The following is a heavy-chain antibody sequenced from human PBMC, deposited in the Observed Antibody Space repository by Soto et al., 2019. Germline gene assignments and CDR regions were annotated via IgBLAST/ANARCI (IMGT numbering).Heavy chain of an antibody. CDR2: ISTFNGNT. CDR1: ASTFTGYT. CDR3: ARGTVTSGRWFGP. Sequence: QVRLVQSGTEVKEPGASVKVSCKASASTFTGYTINWVRQAPGQGLEWMGWISTFNGNTKYAGNFEGRVTMTTITSTTTAYMELTSLTFNETAVYFCARGTVTSGRWFGPWGQGTLVSVSS. V-gene: IGHV1-18*04. D-gene: IGHD4-17*01. J-gene: IGHJ5*02.